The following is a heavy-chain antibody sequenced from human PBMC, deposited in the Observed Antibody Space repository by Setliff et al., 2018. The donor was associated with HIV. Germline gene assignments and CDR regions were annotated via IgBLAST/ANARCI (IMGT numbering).Heavy chain of an antibody. V-gene: IGHV3-74*01. D-gene: IGHD1-7*01. CDR1: GFTFTDYW. J-gene: IGHJ4*02. CDR3: AREGITGTTLHPY. CDR2: INVDGGSI. Sequence: PGGSLRLSCAASGFTFTDYWMHWVRQVPGQGLVWVSSINVDGGSISYADSVKGRFTISRDNAKNSLYLQMNTLRAEDTAVYYCAREGITGTTLHPYWGQGTLVTVSS.